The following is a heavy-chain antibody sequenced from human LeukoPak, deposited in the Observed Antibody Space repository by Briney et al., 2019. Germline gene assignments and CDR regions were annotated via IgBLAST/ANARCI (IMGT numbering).Heavy chain of an antibody. V-gene: IGHV3-23*01. Sequence: GGSLRLSCAASGFRFSNFAMSWVRQAPGKGLEWVSAISGGGGTTYFADSVKGRFTVSRDNSNNTLYLQMNSLRVEDTAVYYCAKEPHYYGSGSYLDHWGQGTLVTVSS. J-gene: IGHJ4*02. CDR3: AKEPHYYGSGSYLDH. D-gene: IGHD3-10*01. CDR1: GFRFSNFA. CDR2: ISGGGGTT.